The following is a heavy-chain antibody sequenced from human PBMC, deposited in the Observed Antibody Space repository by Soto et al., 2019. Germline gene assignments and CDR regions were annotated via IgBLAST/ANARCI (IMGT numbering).Heavy chain of an antibody. CDR1: GFKFDDYT. J-gene: IGHJ4*02. CDR2: INWDGTTR. V-gene: IGHV3-43*01. Sequence: GGSLRLSCAASGFKFDDYTMHWVRQAPGKGLEWVSLINWDGTTRYYADSVKGRFTVSRDNSKDSLYLQVNSLGTEDTALYYCTKEMSTIFLDFWGPGTLVTVSS. D-gene: IGHD3-3*01. CDR3: TKEMSTIFLDF.